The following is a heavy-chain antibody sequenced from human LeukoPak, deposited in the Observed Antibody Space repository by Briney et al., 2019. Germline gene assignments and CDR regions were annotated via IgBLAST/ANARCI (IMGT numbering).Heavy chain of an antibody. Sequence: GASVKVSCKASGYTFSGYYMHWVRQAPGQGLEWMGWINPNSGGTNYAQKFQGRVTMTRDSSISTAYMELSRLRSDDTAVYYCARVFPRYCSGGSRPNNFDYWGQGTLVTVSS. J-gene: IGHJ4*02. CDR3: ARVFPRYCSGGSRPNNFDY. CDR2: INPNSGGT. D-gene: IGHD2-15*01. CDR1: GYTFSGYY. V-gene: IGHV1-2*02.